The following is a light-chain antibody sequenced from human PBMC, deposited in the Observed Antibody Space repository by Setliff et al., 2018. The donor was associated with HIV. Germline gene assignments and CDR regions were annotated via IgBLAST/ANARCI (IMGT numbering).Light chain of an antibody. Sequence: LTQPVSVSVAPGKTARITCGGNNIGSKTVHWYQQKPGQAPVLVIYDDGDRPSGIPERFSGSNSGTTAALTISRVEAGDEADYYCQVWDSRSDHFVFGTGTKVTVL. CDR1: NIGSKT. CDR2: DDG. J-gene: IGLJ1*01. CDR3: QVWDSRSDHFV. V-gene: IGLV3-21*03.